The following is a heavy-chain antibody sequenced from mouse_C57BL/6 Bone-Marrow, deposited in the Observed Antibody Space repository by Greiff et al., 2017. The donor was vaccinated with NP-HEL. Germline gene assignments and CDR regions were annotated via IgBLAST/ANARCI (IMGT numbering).Heavy chain of an antibody. J-gene: IGHJ3*01. CDR2: INPNNGGT. CDR3: AREGWP. V-gene: IGHV1-26*01. D-gene: IGHD2-3*01. CDR1: GYTFTDYY. Sequence: EVQLQQSGPELVKPGASVKISCKASGYTFTDYYMNWVKQSHGKSLEWIGDINPNNGGTSYNQKFKGKATLTVDKSSSTAYMELRSLTSEDSAVYYCAREGWPWGQGTLVTVSA.